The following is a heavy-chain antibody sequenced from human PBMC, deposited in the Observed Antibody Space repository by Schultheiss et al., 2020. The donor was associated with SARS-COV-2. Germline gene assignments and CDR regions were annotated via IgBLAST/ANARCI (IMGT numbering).Heavy chain of an antibody. CDR3: ARDRGVQNYGWFGESFGYYYGMDV. V-gene: IGHV3-23*01. CDR2: ISGSGGST. Sequence: GGSLRLSCAASGFTFSSYAMSWVRQAPGKGLEWVSAISGSGGSTYYADSVKGRFTISRENSKNTLYLQMNSLRAEDTAVYYCARDRGVQNYGWFGESFGYYYGMDVWGQGTTVTVSS. J-gene: IGHJ6*02. D-gene: IGHD3-10*01. CDR1: GFTFSSYA.